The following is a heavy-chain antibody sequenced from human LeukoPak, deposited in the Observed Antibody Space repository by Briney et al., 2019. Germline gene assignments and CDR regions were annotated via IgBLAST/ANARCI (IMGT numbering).Heavy chain of an antibody. J-gene: IGHJ6*03. V-gene: IGHV4-34*01. Sequence: SETLSLTCAVYGGSFSGNYWSWIRQPPGKGPEWIGEINHSGSTNYNPSLKSRVTISVDTSKNQFSLKLSSVTAADTAVYYCARGAYGIVVVPAASSANYYYYMDVWGKGTTVTVSS. CDR1: GGSFSGNY. CDR3: ARGAYGIVVVPAASSANYYYYMDV. CDR2: INHSGST. D-gene: IGHD2-2*01.